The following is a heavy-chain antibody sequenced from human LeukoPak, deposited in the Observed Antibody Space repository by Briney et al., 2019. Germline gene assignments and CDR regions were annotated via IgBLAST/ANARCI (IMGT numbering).Heavy chain of an antibody. CDR3: ARPGYRGIVSSREDY. Sequence: SETLSLTCAVYDGSFSGYYWSWIRQPPGKGLEWIGEINHSGSTNYNPSLKSRVTISVDTSKNQFSLKLSSVTAADTAVYYCARPGYRGIVSSREDYWGQGTLVTVSS. CDR1: DGSFSGYY. J-gene: IGHJ4*02. CDR2: INHSGST. V-gene: IGHV4-34*01. D-gene: IGHD1-26*01.